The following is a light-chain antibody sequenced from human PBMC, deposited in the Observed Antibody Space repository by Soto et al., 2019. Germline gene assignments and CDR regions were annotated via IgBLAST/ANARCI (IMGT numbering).Light chain of an antibody. Sequence: QSVLTQPPSASGSLGQSVTISCTGTSSDIGGYEHVSWYQQYPGKAPKLMIYEATRRPSGVPDRFSGSKSGNTASLTVSGLQAEDEADYYCSSYAGSNKLFGGGTKLTVL. V-gene: IGLV2-8*01. J-gene: IGLJ3*02. CDR1: SSDIGGYEH. CDR3: SSYAGSNKL. CDR2: EAT.